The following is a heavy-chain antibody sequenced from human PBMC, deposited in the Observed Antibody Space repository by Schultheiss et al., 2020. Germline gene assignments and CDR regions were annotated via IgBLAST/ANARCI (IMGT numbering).Heavy chain of an antibody. J-gene: IGHJ4*02. CDR3: AKGVFQYFDWTYFDY. D-gene: IGHD3-9*01. CDR2: ISSSSITI. V-gene: IGHV3-48*01. CDR1: GFTFSSYS. Sequence: GGSLRLSCAASGFTFSSYSMNWVRQAPGKGLEWVSYISSSSITIYYADSVKGRFTISRDNAKNSLYLQMNSLRAEDTAVYYCAKGVFQYFDWTYFDYWGQGTLVNVSS.